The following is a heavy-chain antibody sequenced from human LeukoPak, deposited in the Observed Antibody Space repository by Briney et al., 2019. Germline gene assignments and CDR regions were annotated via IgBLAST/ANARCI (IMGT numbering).Heavy chain of an antibody. D-gene: IGHD3-10*01. J-gene: IGHJ4*02. Sequence: SETLSLTCAVYGGSFSGYYWSWIRQPPGKGLEWIGEINHSGSTNYNPSLKSRVTISVDTSKNQFSLKLSAVTAADTAVYYCARGRGTGYYYGSGSYYAYYFDYWGQGTLVTVSS. CDR1: GGSFSGYY. V-gene: IGHV4-34*01. CDR2: INHSGST. CDR3: ARGRGTGYYYGSGSYYAYYFDY.